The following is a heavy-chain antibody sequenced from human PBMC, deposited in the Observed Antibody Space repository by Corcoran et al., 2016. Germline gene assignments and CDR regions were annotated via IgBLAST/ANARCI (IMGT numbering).Heavy chain of an antibody. D-gene: IGHD3-22*01. J-gene: IGHJ6*02. CDR3: AREITMIVVVHYGLDV. V-gene: IGHV3-33*01. CDR1: GFTFSSYG. Sequence: QVQLVESGGGVVQPGRSLRLSCAASGFTFSSYGMHWVRQAPGKGLEWVAVIWYDGSNKYYADSVKGRFTISRDNSKNTLYLQMNSLRAEYTAVYYCAREITMIVVVHYGLDVWGQGTTVTVSS. CDR2: IWYDGSNK.